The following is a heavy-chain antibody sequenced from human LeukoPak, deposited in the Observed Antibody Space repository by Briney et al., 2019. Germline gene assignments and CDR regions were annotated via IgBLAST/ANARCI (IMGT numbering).Heavy chain of an antibody. CDR3: ARAYCSGGSCYSLTYYYYYMDV. CDR2: MNPNSGNT. CDR1: GYTFTSYD. V-gene: IGHV1-8*03. Sequence: ASVKVSCKASGYTFTSYDINWVRPATGQGLEWMGWMNPNSGNTGYAQKFQGRVTITRNTSISTAHMELSSLRSEDTAVYYCARAYCSGGSCYSLTYYYYYMDVWGKGTTVTVSS. J-gene: IGHJ6*03. D-gene: IGHD2-15*01.